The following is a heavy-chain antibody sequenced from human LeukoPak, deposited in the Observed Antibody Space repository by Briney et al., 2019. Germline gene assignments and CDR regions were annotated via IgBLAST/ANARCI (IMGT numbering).Heavy chain of an antibody. J-gene: IGHJ4*02. Sequence: SGGSLRLSCAASGFTFSSYAMSWVRQAPGKGLEWVSAISGSGGSTYYADSVKGRFTISRDNSKNTLFLQMNSLRADDTAVYYCAKERYSSSWYVFDYWGQGSLVTVSS. CDR2: ISGSGGST. V-gene: IGHV3-23*01. CDR1: GFTFSSYA. D-gene: IGHD6-13*01. CDR3: AKERYSSSWYVFDY.